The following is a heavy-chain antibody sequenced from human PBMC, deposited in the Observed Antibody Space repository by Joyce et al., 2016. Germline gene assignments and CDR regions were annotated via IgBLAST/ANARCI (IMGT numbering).Heavy chain of an antibody. CDR2: ISYDGSNK. CDR3: AKVHLEYSRFYYGMDV. V-gene: IGHV3-30*18. Sequence: QVQLVESGGGVVQPGRSLRLSCAASGFTFSSYGMHWVRQAPGKGVEWVAVISYDGSNKYYADSVKGRFTISRDNSKNTLYLQMNSLRAEDTAVYYCAKVHLEYSRFYYGMDVWGQGTTVTVSS. D-gene: IGHD6-6*01. J-gene: IGHJ6*02. CDR1: GFTFSSYG.